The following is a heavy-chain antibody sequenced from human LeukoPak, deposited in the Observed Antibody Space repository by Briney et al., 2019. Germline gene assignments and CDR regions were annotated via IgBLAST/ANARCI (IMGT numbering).Heavy chain of an antibody. CDR3: ARVVRGVGHFDY. CDR2: IYTSGSS. V-gene: IGHV4-4*07. CDR1: GGSISSYY. J-gene: IGHJ4*02. Sequence: SETLSLTRTVSGGSISSYYWSWIRQPPGKGLEWIGRIYTSGSSNYNPSLKSRVTMSVDTSKNQFSLKLSSMTAADTAVYYCARVVRGVGHFDYWGQGTPVTVSS. D-gene: IGHD3-10*01.